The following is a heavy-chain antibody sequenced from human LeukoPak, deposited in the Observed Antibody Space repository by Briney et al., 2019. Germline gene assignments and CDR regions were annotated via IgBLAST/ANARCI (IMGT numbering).Heavy chain of an antibody. Sequence: PGRSLRLSCAASGFTFSSYAMHWVRQAPGKGLEWVAVISYDGSNKYYADSVKGRFTISRDNSKNTLYLQMNSLGAEDTAVYYCATVAGNSGTSFDYWGQGTLVTVSS. J-gene: IGHJ4*02. V-gene: IGHV3-30*04. CDR2: ISYDGSNK. D-gene: IGHD6-19*01. CDR1: GFTFSSYA. CDR3: ATVAGNSGTSFDY.